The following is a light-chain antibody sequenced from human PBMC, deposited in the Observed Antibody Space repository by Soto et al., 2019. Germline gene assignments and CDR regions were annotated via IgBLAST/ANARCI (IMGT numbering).Light chain of an antibody. CDR3: QQRSASLT. CDR2: DTS. V-gene: IGKV3-11*01. Sequence: EIVLTQSPATLSLSPGEGATLSCRASQSAGSYLACYQQKPGQAPRLLIYDTSNRATGIPARFSGSGSGTDFPITISSLEPEDFAVYYCQQRSASLTFGGGTKVEIK. CDR1: QSAGSY. J-gene: IGKJ4*01.